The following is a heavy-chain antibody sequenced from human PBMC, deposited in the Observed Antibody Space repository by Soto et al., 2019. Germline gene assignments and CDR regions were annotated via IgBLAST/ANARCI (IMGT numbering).Heavy chain of an antibody. J-gene: IGHJ4*02. D-gene: IGHD3-22*01. CDR3: AKAMVAHYYDRSGYYGVGG. CDR1: GFTFSSYA. Sequence: EVQLLESGGGLVQPGGSLRLSCAASGFTFSSYAMSWVRQAPGKGLEWVSAISGSGGSTYYADSVRGRFTISRDNSKNTLYLLMNSLRAEDTAVYYCAKAMVAHYYDRSGYYGVGGWGQGTLVTVAS. V-gene: IGHV3-23*01. CDR2: ISGSGGST.